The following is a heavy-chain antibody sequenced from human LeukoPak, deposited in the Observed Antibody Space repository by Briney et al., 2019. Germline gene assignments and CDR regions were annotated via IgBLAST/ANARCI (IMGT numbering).Heavy chain of an antibody. V-gene: IGHV3-66*01. Sequence: ETLSLTCTVSGGSISSYYWSWIRQPPGKGLEWVSVIYSGGSTYYADSVKGRFTISRDNSKNTLYLQMNSMRAEDTAVYYCARDLIIPENDYGGNWYYYYYGMDVWGQGTTVTVSS. CDR1: GGSISSYY. D-gene: IGHD4-23*01. CDR3: ARDLIIPENDYGGNWYYYYYGMDV. J-gene: IGHJ6*02. CDR2: IYSGGST.